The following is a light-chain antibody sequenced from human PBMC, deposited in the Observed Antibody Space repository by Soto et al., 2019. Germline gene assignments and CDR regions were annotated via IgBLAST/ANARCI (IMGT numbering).Light chain of an antibody. Sequence: EIVMTQSPATLSVSPGERATLSCRASETVNSNLAWYQQKPGQAPRLIIYTISTRATGIPARFSGSGSGTEFTLTISSLPSEDFGVYYCQQYNKWWTLGQGTKVDIK. V-gene: IGKV3-15*01. CDR3: QQYNKWWT. CDR2: TIS. CDR1: ETVNSN. J-gene: IGKJ1*01.